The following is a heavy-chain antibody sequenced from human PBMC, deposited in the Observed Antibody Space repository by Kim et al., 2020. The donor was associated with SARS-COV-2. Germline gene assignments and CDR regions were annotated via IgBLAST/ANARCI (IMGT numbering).Heavy chain of an antibody. V-gene: IGHV3-7*01. CDR3: VKLFDY. Sequence: QDGSEKYDVDSVQGRFTISRDNARNSLYLQMNSLKVEDTAIYYCVKLFDYWGQGTLVTVSS. CDR2: QDGSEK. J-gene: IGHJ4*02. D-gene: IGHD1-7*01.